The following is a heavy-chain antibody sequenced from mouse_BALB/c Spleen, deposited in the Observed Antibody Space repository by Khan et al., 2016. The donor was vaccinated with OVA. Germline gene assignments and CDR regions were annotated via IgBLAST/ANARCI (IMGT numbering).Heavy chain of an antibody. CDR3: GRQPYYHYNVMDY. D-gene: IGHD2-10*01. Sequence: QVQLKESGPGLVAPSQSLSITYTISGFSLTNYSIHWVRQPPGKGLEWLVVIWSDGSTTYNSALKSRLTISKDNSKSQVFLKMNSLQTDDTAMYFCGRQPYYHYNVMDYWGQGTSVTVSS. J-gene: IGHJ4*01. CDR1: GFSLTNYS. CDR2: IWSDGST. V-gene: IGHV2-6-1*01.